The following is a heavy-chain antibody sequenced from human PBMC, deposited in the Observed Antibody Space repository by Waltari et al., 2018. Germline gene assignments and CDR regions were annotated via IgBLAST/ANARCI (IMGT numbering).Heavy chain of an antibody. Sequence: QVQLVQSGAEVKKPGASVKVSCKASGYTFTGYYMHWVRQAPGQGLEWMGWINPNSGGTEYEQKFQGWVTMTRDTSISTAYMELSRLRSDDTAVYYCARDYYGSGLNVWGQGTTVTVSS. V-gene: IGHV1-2*04. CDR1: GYTFTGYY. CDR2: INPNSGGT. D-gene: IGHD3-10*01. CDR3: ARDYYGSGLNV. J-gene: IGHJ6*02.